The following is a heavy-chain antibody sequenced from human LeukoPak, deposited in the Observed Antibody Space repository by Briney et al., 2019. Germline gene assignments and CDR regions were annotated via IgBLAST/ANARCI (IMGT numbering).Heavy chain of an antibody. V-gene: IGHV3-7*01. Sequence: GGSLRLSCAASGFTFTSSWMSWVRQAPGKGLEWVVNINEPGTEQFYADSVKGRFTLSRDNAKNSAHLLMSSLRVEDTAVYYCARDWEHARYNWGQGTLVIVSP. CDR3: ARDWEHARYN. J-gene: IGHJ4*02. CDR1: GFTFTSSW. CDR2: INEPGTEQ. D-gene: IGHD1/OR15-1a*01.